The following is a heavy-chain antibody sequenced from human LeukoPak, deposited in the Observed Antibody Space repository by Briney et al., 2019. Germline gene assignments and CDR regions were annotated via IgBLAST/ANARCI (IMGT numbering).Heavy chain of an antibody. D-gene: IGHD6-19*01. V-gene: IGHV1-24*01. Sequence: ASVKVSCKVSGYTLTELSMHGVRQAPGKGLEWMGGFDPEDGETIYAQKFQGRVTMTEDTSTDTAYMELSSLRSEDTAVYYCATAPLFGISSGWRTFDYWGQGTLVTVSS. CDR3: ATAPLFGISSGWRTFDY. CDR2: FDPEDGET. CDR1: GYTLTELS. J-gene: IGHJ4*02.